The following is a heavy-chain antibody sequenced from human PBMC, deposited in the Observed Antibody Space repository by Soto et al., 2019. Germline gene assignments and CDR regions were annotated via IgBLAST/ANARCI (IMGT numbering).Heavy chain of an antibody. D-gene: IGHD2-2*01. Sequence: GGSLRLSCAASGFTFSSYWMTWVRQAPGKGLEWVANIKQDGSEKYYVDSVKGRFTISRDNAKNSLYLQMNSLRAEDTAVYYCARDDHARKGSFDHWGQGTLVTVSS. CDR2: IKQDGSEK. V-gene: IGHV3-7*05. CDR1: GFTFSSYW. J-gene: IGHJ4*02. CDR3: ARDDHARKGSFDH.